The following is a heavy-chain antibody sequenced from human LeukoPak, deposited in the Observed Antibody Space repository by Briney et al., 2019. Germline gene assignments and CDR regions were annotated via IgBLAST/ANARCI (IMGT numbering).Heavy chain of an antibody. CDR1: GFTFSSYG. V-gene: IGHV3-30*03. CDR2: ISYDGSNK. D-gene: IGHD4-23*01. J-gene: IGHJ4*02. Sequence: GRSLRLSCAASGFTFSSYGMHWVRQAPGKGLEWVAVISYDGSNKYYADSVKGRFTISRDNSKNTLYLQMNSLRAEDTAVYYCARAIGKSEGYWGQGTLVTVSS. CDR3: ARAIGKSEGY.